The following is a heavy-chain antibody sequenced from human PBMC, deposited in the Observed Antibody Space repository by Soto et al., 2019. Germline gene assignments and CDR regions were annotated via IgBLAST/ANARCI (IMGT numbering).Heavy chain of an antibody. D-gene: IGHD2-21*02. CDR2: IYYSGST. V-gene: IGHV4-30-4*01. CDR1: GGSISSGDYY. Sequence: SETLSLTCTVSGGSISSGDYYWSWIRQPPGKGLEWIGYIYYSGSTYYNPSLKSRVTISVDTSKNQFSLKLSSVTAADTAVYYCARHVTYYGMDVWGQGTTVTVSS. J-gene: IGHJ6*02. CDR3: ARHVTYYGMDV.